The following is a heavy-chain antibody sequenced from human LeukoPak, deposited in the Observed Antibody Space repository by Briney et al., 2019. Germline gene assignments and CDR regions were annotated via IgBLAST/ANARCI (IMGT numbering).Heavy chain of an antibody. J-gene: IGHJ5*02. D-gene: IGHD3-10*01. CDR3: ARDLRGVIDP. CDR1: GGSISSGGYS. Sequence: SETLSLTCAVSGGSISSGGYSWSWIRQPPGKGLEWIGYIYHSGSTYYNPSLKSRVTISVDRSKNQFSLKLSSVTAADTAVYYCARDLRGVIDPWGQGTLVTVSS. V-gene: IGHV4-30-2*01. CDR2: IYHSGST.